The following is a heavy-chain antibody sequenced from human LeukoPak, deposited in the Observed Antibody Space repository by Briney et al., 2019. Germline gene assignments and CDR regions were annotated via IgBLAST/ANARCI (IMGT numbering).Heavy chain of an antibody. CDR2: IYYSGST. Sequence: SETLSLTCTVSGGSISSSSHYWGWIRQPPGKGLEWIGSIYYSGSTYYNPSLKSRVTISVDTSKNQFSLKLSSVTAADTAVYYCARRGNVLLWFGETLYYFDYWGQGTLVTVSS. CDR1: GGSISSSSHY. J-gene: IGHJ4*02. D-gene: IGHD3-10*01. V-gene: IGHV4-39*01. CDR3: ARRGNVLLWFGETLYYFDY.